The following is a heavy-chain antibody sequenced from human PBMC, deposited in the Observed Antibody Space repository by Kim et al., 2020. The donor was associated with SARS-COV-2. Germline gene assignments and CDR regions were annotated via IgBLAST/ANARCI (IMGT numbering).Heavy chain of an antibody. CDR2: ISSSSSYT. CDR3: VTYYYDSSGYYPFDY. D-gene: IGHD3-22*01. V-gene: IGHV3-11*06. J-gene: IGHJ4*02. Sequence: GGSLRLSCAASGFTFSDYYMSWIRQAPGKGLEWVSYISSSSSYTNYADSVKGRFTISRDNAKNSLYLQMNSLRAEDTAVYYCVTYYYDSSGYYPFDYWGQGTLVTVSS. CDR1: GFTFSDYY.